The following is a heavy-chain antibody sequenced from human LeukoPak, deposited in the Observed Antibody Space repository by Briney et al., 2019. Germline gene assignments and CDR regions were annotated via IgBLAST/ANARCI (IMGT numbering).Heavy chain of an antibody. CDR3: ASQWDIVGATDY. Sequence: PGGSLRLSCAASGFTFSSYEMNWVRQAPGKGLEWVSYISSSGSTIYYADSVKGRFTISRDNAKNSLYLQMNSLRAEDTAVYYCASQWDIVGATDYWGQGTLVTVSS. CDR1: GFTFSSYE. V-gene: IGHV3-48*03. D-gene: IGHD1-26*01. CDR2: ISSSGSTI. J-gene: IGHJ4*02.